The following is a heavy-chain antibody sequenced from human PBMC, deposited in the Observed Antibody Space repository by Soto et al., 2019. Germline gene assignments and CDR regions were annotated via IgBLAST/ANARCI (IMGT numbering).Heavy chain of an antibody. V-gene: IGHV3-23*01. J-gene: IGHJ6*02. CDR1: GFTFSNFG. Sequence: GGSLRLSCRPSGFTFSNFGMSWVRQAPGKGLEWVSGITGSGGGTFYADSVEGRFTISRDNSQNTLFLQMNSLRVEDTAMYYCAKLEGPTAYYYAMDVWGQGTTVTVSS. CDR3: AKLEGPTAYYYAMDV. D-gene: IGHD1-1*01. CDR2: ITGSGGGT.